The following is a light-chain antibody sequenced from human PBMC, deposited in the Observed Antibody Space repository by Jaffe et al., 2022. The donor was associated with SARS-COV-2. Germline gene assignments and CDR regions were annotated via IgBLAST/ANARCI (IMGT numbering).Light chain of an antibody. CDR2: SAS. CDR1: QGISNW. J-gene: IGKJ4*01. Sequence: DIQMTQSPSSVSASVGDRVAISCRASQGISNWLAWFQQKPGKAPKLLIYSASSLKSGVPSRFSGSGTGTDFTLTISSLQPEDFATYYCQQANSFPLTFGGGTKVEIK. V-gene: IGKV1-12*01. CDR3: QQANSFPLT.